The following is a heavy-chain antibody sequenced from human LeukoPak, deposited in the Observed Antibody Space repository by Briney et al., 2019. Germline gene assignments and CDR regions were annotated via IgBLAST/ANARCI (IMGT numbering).Heavy chain of an antibody. V-gene: IGHV3-48*03. CDR2: ISDSGSI. D-gene: IGHD6-13*01. J-gene: IGHJ4*02. Sequence: GGSLRLSCAASGFTFSSHDMNWFRQAPGKGLEWISHISDSGSIYYADSVKGRFTISRDNARNSLYMHMNSLRAEDTAVYYCASVAAAGIFWGQGTLVTVSS. CDR3: ASVAAAGIF. CDR1: GFTFSSHD.